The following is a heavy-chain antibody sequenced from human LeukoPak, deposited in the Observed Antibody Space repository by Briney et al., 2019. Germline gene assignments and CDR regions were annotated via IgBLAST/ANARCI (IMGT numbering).Heavy chain of an antibody. J-gene: IGHJ4*02. CDR3: ARAQSESTGHYDFFEY. D-gene: IGHD3-9*01. Sequence: GASVKVSCRGSGYTFSNRHLHWVRQAPEQGLEWMGWINPDTGKTNFAQKFEGRVTMTRETSINTAYMELSRLGPDDTAIYYCARAQSESTGHYDFFEYWGQGSLVTVSS. CDR2: INPDTGKT. V-gene: IGHV1-2*02. CDR1: GYTFSNRH.